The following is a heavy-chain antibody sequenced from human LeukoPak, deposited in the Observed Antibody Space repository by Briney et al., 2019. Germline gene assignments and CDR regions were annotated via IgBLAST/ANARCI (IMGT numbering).Heavy chain of an antibody. J-gene: IGHJ5*02. V-gene: IGHV1-69*13. CDR2: IIPIFGTA. Sequence: SVKVSCKASGYTFTSYGISWVRQAPGQGLEWMGGIIPIFGTANYAQKFQGRVTITADESTSTAYMELSSLRSEDTAVYYCARGGNNVVVPAANRITGTTGRWFDPWGQGTLVTVSS. CDR1: GYTFTSYG. CDR3: ARGGNNVVVPAANRITGTTGRWFDP. D-gene: IGHD2-2*01.